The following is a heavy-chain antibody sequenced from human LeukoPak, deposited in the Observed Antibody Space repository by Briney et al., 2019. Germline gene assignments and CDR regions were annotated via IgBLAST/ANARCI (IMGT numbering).Heavy chain of an antibody. CDR1: GGSFSGYY. CDR2: INHSGST. Sequence: SETLSLTCAVYGGSFSGYYWSWIRQPPGKGLEWIGEINHSGSTNYNPSLKSRVTISVDTSKNQFSLKLSSVTAADTAVYYCATLRPIAAAGPFDYWGQGTLVTVSS. D-gene: IGHD6-13*01. V-gene: IGHV4-34*01. CDR3: ATLRPIAAAGPFDY. J-gene: IGHJ4*02.